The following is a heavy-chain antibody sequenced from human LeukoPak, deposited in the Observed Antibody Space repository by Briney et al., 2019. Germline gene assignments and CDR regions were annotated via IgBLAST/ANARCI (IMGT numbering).Heavy chain of an antibody. V-gene: IGHV1-2*04. CDR2: INPNSGGT. D-gene: IGHD3-22*01. J-gene: IGHJ6*02. CDR3: ARDMYERDSSGSQEYYYNMDV. CDR1: EYTFTAYY. Sequence: ASVKVSCKASEYTFTAYYIHWVRQAPGQGLEWMGWINPNSGGTHYAQKFQGWVTMTRDTSINTAYMELNRLRSDDTAVYYCARDMYERDSSGSQEYYYNMDVWGQGTTVTVSS.